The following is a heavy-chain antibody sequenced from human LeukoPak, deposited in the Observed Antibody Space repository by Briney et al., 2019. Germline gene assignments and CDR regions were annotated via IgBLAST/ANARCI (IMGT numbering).Heavy chain of an antibody. Sequence: SETLSLTCTVSGGSISSYYWSWVRQPPGKGLEWIGYIYYSGSTNYNPSLKSRVTISVDTSKNQFSLKLSSVTAADTAVYYCARGLGYSGYDPSGDNWFDPWGQGTLVTVSS. CDR3: ARGLGYSGYDPSGDNWFDP. J-gene: IGHJ5*02. D-gene: IGHD5-12*01. CDR1: GGSISSYY. CDR2: IYYSGST. V-gene: IGHV4-59*01.